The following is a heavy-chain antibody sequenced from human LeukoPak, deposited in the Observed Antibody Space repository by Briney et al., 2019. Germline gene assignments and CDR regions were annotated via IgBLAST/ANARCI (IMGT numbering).Heavy chain of an antibody. CDR3: ATSPRVTLYVMGDFAY. CDR2: ISSSGGST. CDR1: GFTFSSYA. D-gene: IGHD3-16*01. V-gene: IGHV3-23*01. J-gene: IGHJ4*02. Sequence: GGSLRLSCAASGFTFSSYAMNWVRQAPGRGLEWVSGISSSGGSTYYADSVKGRFTISRDNSKNTLYLQMNSLRADDTAVYYCATSPRVTLYVMGDFAYWGQGTLVTVSS.